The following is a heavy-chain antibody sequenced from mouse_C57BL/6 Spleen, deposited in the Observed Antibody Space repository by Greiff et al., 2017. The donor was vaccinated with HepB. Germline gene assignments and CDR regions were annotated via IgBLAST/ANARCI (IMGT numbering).Heavy chain of an antibody. CDR3: ASGHYYGSSYEGFFAY. V-gene: IGHV1-54*01. CDR2: INPGSGGT. Sequence: QVQLQQSGAELVRPGTSVKVSCKASGYAFTNYLIEWVKQRPGQGLEWIGVINPGSGGTNYNEKFKGKATLTADKSSSTAYMQLSSLTSEDSAVYFCASGHYYGSSYEGFFAYGGQGTLVTVSA. J-gene: IGHJ3*01. D-gene: IGHD1-1*01. CDR1: GYAFTNYL.